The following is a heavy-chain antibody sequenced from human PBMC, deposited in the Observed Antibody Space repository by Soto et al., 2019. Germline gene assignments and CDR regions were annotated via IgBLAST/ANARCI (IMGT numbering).Heavy chain of an antibody. Sequence: PGESLKISCNGSGYTFTSYWIGWVRQMPGKGLEGVGIVYPGDSDTRYGPSFQGQFTISVDKSISTAYLQWSSLNASDTAIYYCARHSRGTAVPGRIYYGIDVWGQGTTVTVSS. CDR3: ARHSRGTAVPGRIYYGIDV. CDR1: GYTFTSYW. CDR2: VYPGDSDT. J-gene: IGHJ6*02. V-gene: IGHV5-51*01. D-gene: IGHD6-19*01.